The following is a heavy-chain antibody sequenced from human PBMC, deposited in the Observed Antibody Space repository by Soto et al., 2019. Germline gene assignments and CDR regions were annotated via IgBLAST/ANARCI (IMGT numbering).Heavy chain of an antibody. D-gene: IGHD6-13*01. CDR3: ARVSSSPLNFDY. J-gene: IGHJ4*02. Sequence: SETLSLTCTVSGVSISSGGYYWSWIRQHPGKGLEWIGYIYYSGSTYYNPSLKSRVTISVDTSKNQFSLKLSSVTAADTAVYYCARVSSSPLNFDYWGQGTLVTVSS. V-gene: IGHV4-31*03. CDR2: IYYSGST. CDR1: GVSISSGGYY.